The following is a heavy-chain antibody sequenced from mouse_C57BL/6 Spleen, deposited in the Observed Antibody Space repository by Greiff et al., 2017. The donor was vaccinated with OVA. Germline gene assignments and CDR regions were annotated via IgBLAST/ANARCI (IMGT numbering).Heavy chain of an antibody. Sequence: QVQLKESGAELVKPGASVKMSCKASGYTFTSYWITWVKQRPGQGLEWIGDIYPGSGSTNYNEKFKSKATLTVDTSSSTAYMQLSSLTSEDSAVYYCARRSFDYWGQGTTLTVSS. J-gene: IGHJ2*01. CDR2: IYPGSGST. CDR1: GYTFTSYW. CDR3: ARRSFDY. V-gene: IGHV1-55*01.